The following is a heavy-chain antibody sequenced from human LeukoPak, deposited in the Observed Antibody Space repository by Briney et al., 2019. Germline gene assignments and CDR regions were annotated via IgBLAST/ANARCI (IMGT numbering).Heavy chain of an antibody. V-gene: IGHV1-69*05. CDR1: GGTFSSYA. CDR2: IIPIFGTA. J-gene: IGHJ6*03. D-gene: IGHD6-13*01. CDR3: ARTRQLVYYYYYMDV. Sequence: ASVKVSCKASGGTFSSYAISWVRQAPGQGLEWMGGIIPIFGTANYAQKFQGRVTMTRDTSISTAYMELSRLRSDDTAVYYCARTRQLVYYYYYMDVWGKGTTVTVSS.